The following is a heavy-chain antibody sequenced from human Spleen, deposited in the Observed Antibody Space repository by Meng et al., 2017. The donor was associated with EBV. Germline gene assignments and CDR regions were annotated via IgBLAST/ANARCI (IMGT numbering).Heavy chain of an antibody. Sequence: EQVVQYGVAVKKTGSAVKASCNASGCTLSSLAISWVRTAPGQGLEWMGTIIPMYGTTNYAQKFQGRVTMTAVSSSTTMYMELTSLTSDDTAVYYCAYEVIENWFDPWGQGTLVTVSS. J-gene: IGHJ5*02. D-gene: IGHD3-16*01. V-gene: IGHV1-69*06. CDR3: AYEVIENWFDP. CDR2: IIPMYGTT. CDR1: GCTLSSLA.